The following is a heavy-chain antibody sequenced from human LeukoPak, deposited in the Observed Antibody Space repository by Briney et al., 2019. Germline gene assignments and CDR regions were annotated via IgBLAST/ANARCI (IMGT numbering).Heavy chain of an antibody. CDR2: ISAYNGNT. D-gene: IGHD1-14*01. Sequence: GASVKVSCTASGYTFTSYGISWVRQAPGQGLEWMGWISAYNGNTKYTQKLQGRVTMTTDTSTSIAYMELMSLRSDDTAVYYCARDRLSPGPDGNWFDPWGQGTLVTVSS. CDR1: GYTFTSYG. CDR3: ARDRLSPGPDGNWFDP. V-gene: IGHV1-18*01. J-gene: IGHJ5*02.